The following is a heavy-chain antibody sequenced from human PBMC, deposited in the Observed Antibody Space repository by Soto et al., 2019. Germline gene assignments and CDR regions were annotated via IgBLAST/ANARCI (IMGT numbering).Heavy chain of an antibody. CDR2: IIPIFGTA. CDR1: GGTFSSYA. V-gene: IGHV1-69*06. Sequence: SVKVSCKASGGTFSSYAISWVRQAPGQGLEWMGGIIPIFGTANYAQKFQGRVMITADKSTSTAYMELSSLRSEDTAVYYCARDRGISPRPKYFQHWGQGTLVTVSS. D-gene: IGHD2-15*01. CDR3: ARDRGISPRPKYFQH. J-gene: IGHJ1*01.